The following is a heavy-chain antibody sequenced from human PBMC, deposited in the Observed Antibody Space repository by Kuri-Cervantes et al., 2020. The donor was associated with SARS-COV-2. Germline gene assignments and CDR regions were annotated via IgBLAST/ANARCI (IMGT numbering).Heavy chain of an antibody. CDR1: GFLFSASA. CDR3: AAGLAPEQLALDY. CDR2: VRGKANNYAT. D-gene: IGHD6-6*01. Sequence: GESLKISCEVSGFLFSASAIHWVRQASGKGLEWVGRVRGKANNYATAYAASVKGRFTISRDDSKNTLYLQMNSLRAEDTAVYYCAAGLAPEQLALDYWGQGTLVTVSS. V-gene: IGHV3-73*01. J-gene: IGHJ4*02.